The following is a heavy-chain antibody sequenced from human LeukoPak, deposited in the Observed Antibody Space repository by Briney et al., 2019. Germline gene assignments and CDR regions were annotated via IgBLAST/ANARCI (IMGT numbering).Heavy chain of an antibody. V-gene: IGHV3-43*01. CDR3: AKVVDGYYGSGRKSHYYGMDV. J-gene: IGHJ6*02. D-gene: IGHD3-10*01. Sequence: GFLRLSRAGPGFNLYYFTMHRGRPTLGEGLGLGSLFSLGGGSTYYADSVKGRFTISRDNSKNSLYLQMNSLRTEDTALYYCAKVVDGYYGSGRKSHYYGMDVWGQGTTVTVSS. CDR2: FSLGGGST. CDR1: GFNLYYFT.